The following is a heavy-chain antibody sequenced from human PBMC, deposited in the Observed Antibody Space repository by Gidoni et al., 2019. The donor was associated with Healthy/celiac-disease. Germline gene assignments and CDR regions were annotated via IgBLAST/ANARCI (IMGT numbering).Heavy chain of an antibody. D-gene: IGHD6-13*01. CDR2: ISYDGSNK. CDR3: ARDRSSRLLNWFDP. V-gene: IGHV3-30-3*01. CDR1: GFTFSSYA. J-gene: IGHJ5*02. Sequence: QVQLVASGGGVVQPGRSLRLSCAASGFTFSSYAMHWVRQAPGKGLEWVAVISYDGSNKYYADSVKGRFTISRDNSKNTLYLQMNSLRAEDTAVYYCARDRSSRLLNWFDPWGQGTLVTVSS.